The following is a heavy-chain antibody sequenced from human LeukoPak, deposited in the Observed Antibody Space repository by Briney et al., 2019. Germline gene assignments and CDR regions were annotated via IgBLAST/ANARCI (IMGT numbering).Heavy chain of an antibody. CDR3: ARGTNGYTSPDY. V-gene: IGHV3-21*01. Sequence: PGGSLRLSCAASGFTFSSYSMNWVRQAPGKGLEWVSFISTSSSYIHNADSVKGRFTISRDNAKNSLYLQMNSLRAEDTAVYYCARGTNGYTSPDYWGQGTLVTVSS. CDR1: GFTFSSYS. J-gene: IGHJ4*02. CDR2: ISTSSSYI. D-gene: IGHD5-24*01.